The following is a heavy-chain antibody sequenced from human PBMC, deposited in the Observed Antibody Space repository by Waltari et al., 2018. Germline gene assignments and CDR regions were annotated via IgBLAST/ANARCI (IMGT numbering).Heavy chain of an antibody. J-gene: IGHJ4*02. V-gene: IGHV3-23*01. CDR3: AQYDHGSYLPPLRH. D-gene: IGHD6-19*01. CDR2: ISPSYSK. Sequence: EVQLLESGRTLVQPGGSLRLSCETYGFIFRDYVMSWVRQPPGKGLEWVSSISPSYSKFYAESVKGRSSISRDNSKSTVFLQLDRVSAEDTAVYFCAQYDHGSYLPPLRHWGQGILVTVSS. CDR1: GFIFRDYV.